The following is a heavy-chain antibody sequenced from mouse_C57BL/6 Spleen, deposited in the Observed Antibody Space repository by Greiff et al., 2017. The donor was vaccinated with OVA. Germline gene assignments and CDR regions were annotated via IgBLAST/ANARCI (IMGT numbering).Heavy chain of an antibody. V-gene: IGHV1-53*01. J-gene: IGHJ2*01. CDR2: INPSNGGT. Sequence: QVHVKQPGTELVKPGASVKLSCKASGYTFTSYWMHWVKQRPGQGLEWIGNINPSNGGTNYNEKFKSKATLTVDKSSSTAYMQLSSLTSEDSAVYYCARASSGPYFDYWGQGTTLTVSS. D-gene: IGHD3-2*02. CDR1: GYTFTSYW. CDR3: ARASSGPYFDY.